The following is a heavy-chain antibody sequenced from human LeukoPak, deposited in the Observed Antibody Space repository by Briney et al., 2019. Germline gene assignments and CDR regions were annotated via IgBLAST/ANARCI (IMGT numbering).Heavy chain of an antibody. D-gene: IGHD6-13*01. Sequence: GSLRLSCAASGCTFGSYAMSWVRQAPGKGLEWVSAISGSGGSTYYADSVKGLFTISRDNSKNTLYLQMNSLRAEDTAVYYRAKSGIAAAGTPTYFDYWGQGPLVTVSS. CDR1: GCTFGSYA. V-gene: IGHV3-23*01. CDR2: ISGSGGST. J-gene: IGHJ4*02. CDR3: AKSGIAAAGTPTYFDY.